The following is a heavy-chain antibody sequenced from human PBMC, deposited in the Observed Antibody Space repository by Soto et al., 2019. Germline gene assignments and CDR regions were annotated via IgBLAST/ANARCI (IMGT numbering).Heavy chain of an antibody. CDR2: VYYRGRS. Sequence: PSETLSLTCSVSDGSVNSGNYYWGWIRQSPGKGLEWIGSVYYRGRSYSKSSVKSRVTISVDTSKNQFSLNLNSVTASDTAVYFCVSQRTSVLTQAYFDYWRPGALVTASS. D-gene: IGHD2-8*01. J-gene: IGHJ4*02. V-gene: IGHV4-39*01. CDR1: DGSVNSGNYY. CDR3: VSQRTSVLTQAYFDY.